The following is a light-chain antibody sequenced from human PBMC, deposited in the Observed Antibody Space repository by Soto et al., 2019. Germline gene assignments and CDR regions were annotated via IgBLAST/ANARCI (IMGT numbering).Light chain of an antibody. J-gene: IGKJ2*01. CDR2: FSS. CDR1: QSLLSTNGKNS. Sequence: DIVMTQSPLSLPVTPGEPASISCRSSQSLLSTNGKNSLDWYLQKPGQSPQLLMYFSSTRASGVPDRFSGSGSGTAFTLKISRVEAEDVGVYFCMQALQAPRTFGQGTKLEI. V-gene: IGKV2-28*01. CDR3: MQALQAPRT.